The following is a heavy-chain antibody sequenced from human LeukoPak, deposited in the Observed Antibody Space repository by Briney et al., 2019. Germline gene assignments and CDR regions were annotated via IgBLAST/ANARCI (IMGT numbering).Heavy chain of an antibody. D-gene: IGHD5-18*01. CDR2: ISYDGSNK. Sequence: GGSLRLSCTTSGFTFGTHTMHWFRQAPGKGLEWVAVISYDGSNKYYADSVKGRFTISRDNSKNTLYLQMNSLRAEDTAVYYCAKDRRGESAMVLDYWGQGTLVTVSS. CDR1: GFTFGTHT. CDR3: AKDRRGESAMVLDY. V-gene: IGHV3-30*04. J-gene: IGHJ4*02.